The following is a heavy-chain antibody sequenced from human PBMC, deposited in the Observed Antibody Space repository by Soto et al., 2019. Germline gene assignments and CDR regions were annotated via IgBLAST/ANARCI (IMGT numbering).Heavy chain of an antibody. J-gene: IGHJ4*02. CDR2: LYYSGST. V-gene: IGHV4-59*01. CDR1: GGSISGYY. Sequence: SETLSLTCTVSGGSISGYYWSWIRQPPGKGLEWIGYLYYSGSTNYNPSLKSRVTISVDTSKNQFSLKLSSVTAADTAVYYCAADLNNYFDYWGQGTLVTVSS. CDR3: AADLNNYFDY.